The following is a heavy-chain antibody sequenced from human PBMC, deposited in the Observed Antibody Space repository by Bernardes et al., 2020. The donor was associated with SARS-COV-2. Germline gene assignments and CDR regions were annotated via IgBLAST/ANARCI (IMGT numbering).Heavy chain of an antibody. Sequence: ASVKVSCKASGYTFTSYGISWVRQAPGQGLEWMGWISAYNGNTNYAQKLQGRVTMTTDTSTSTAYMELRSLRSDDTAVYYCARDTQVRFLEWLLEQKYYYGMDVWGQGTTVTVSS. V-gene: IGHV1-18*04. J-gene: IGHJ6*02. CDR1: GYTFTSYG. CDR3: ARDTQVRFLEWLLEQKYYYGMDV. D-gene: IGHD3-3*01. CDR2: ISAYNGNT.